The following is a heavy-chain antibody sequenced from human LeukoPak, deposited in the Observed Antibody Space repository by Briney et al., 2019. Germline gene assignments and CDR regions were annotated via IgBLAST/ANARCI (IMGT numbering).Heavy chain of an antibody. CDR1: GGSISSYY. D-gene: IGHD1-26*01. CDR2: IYYSGST. CDR3: AREGYGGSYYGDAFDI. J-gene: IGHJ3*02. V-gene: IGHV4-59*01. Sequence: SETLSLTCTVAGGSISSYYWSWIRQPPGKGLEWIGYIYYSGSTNYNPSLKSRVTISVDTSKNQFSLKLSSVTAADTAVYYCAREGYGGSYYGDAFDIWGQGTMVTVSS.